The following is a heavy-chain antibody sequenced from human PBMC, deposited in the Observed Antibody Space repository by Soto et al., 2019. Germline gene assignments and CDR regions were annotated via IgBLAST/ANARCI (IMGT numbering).Heavy chain of an antibody. CDR3: ARSVEGHFDY. J-gene: IGHJ4*02. V-gene: IGHV3-48*01. CDR2: ITSDTKTI. CDR1: GFKFNIYS. D-gene: IGHD6-19*01. Sequence: EVQLVESGGALVQPGGSLRLSCAASGFKFNIYSMNWVRQAPGKGLEWSAYITSDTKTIKYGDSVKGRFTISRENAKNSVYLQMNSLSGEDTAVYYCARSVEGHFDYWGQGTVVTVSS.